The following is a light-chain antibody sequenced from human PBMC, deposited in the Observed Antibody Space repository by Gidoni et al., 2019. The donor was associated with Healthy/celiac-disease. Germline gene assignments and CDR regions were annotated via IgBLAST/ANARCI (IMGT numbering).Light chain of an antibody. CDR2: GKY. CDR3: NSRDSNGNHLGV. J-gene: IGLJ2*01. Sequence: QKPGQAPVLVIYGKYNRPLGLPDRFSGSSSGKTASWTITGAQAEDEADYCWNSRDSNGNHLGVFSGGTKLTVL. V-gene: IGLV3-19*01.